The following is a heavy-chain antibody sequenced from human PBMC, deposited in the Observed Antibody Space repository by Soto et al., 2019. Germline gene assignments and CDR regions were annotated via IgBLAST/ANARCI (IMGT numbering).Heavy chain of an antibody. Sequence: GESLKISCKGSGYSFTSYWIGWVRQMPGKGLEWMGIIYPGDSDTRYSPSFQGQVTISADQSISTAYLQWSSQKASDTAVYYCARRDRASSGTEFDYWGQGTLVTVSS. J-gene: IGHJ4*02. CDR1: GYSFTSYW. D-gene: IGHD6-13*01. CDR3: ARRDRASSGTEFDY. V-gene: IGHV5-51*01. CDR2: IYPGDSDT.